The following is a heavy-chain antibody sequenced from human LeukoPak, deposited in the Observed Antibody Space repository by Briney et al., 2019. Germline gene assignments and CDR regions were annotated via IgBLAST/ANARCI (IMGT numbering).Heavy chain of an antibody. CDR1: GYTFTSYG. D-gene: IGHD2-15*01. Sequence: ASVKVSCKASGYTFTSYGISWARQAPGQGLEWMGWISAYNGNTNYAQKLQGRVTVTTDTSTSTAYMELRSLRSDDTAVYYCARDLYCSGGSCFPTTGYWGQGTLVTVSS. CDR3: ARDLYCSGGSCFPTTGY. CDR2: ISAYNGNT. V-gene: IGHV1-18*01. J-gene: IGHJ4*02.